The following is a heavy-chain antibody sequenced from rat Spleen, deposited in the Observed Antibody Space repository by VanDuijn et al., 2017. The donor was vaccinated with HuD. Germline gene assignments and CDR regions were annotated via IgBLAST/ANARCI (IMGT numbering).Heavy chain of an antibody. CDR2: ISSGGST. CDR3: ARDENGYIYVWFAY. J-gene: IGHJ2*01. D-gene: IGHD4-6*01. V-gene: IGHV2-6*01. Sequence: QVQLKESGPGLVQPSQTLSLTCTVSGFSLTSYTVSWVRQPSGKGLEWIAAISSGGSTYYNSALESRLSISKDTSKSQVFLKMNSLQTEDTATYYCARDENGYIYVWFAYWGQGVMVTVSS. CDR1: GFSLTSYT.